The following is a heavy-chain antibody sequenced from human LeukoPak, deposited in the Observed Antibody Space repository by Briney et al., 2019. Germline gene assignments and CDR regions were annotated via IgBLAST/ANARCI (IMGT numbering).Heavy chain of an antibody. J-gene: IGHJ4*02. CDR2: IAYDGSRA. Sequence: GRSLRLSCAGSGFTFGGYSMHWFRQTPGKGLEWVAVIAYDGSRAFYADSVKGRFTISRDNSKNTMSVQMDDLRAEDTAVYYCTRYNNDHFDYWGQGTLVTVSS. CDR3: TRYNNDHFDY. CDR1: GFTFGGYS. V-gene: IGHV3-33*01. D-gene: IGHD1-14*01.